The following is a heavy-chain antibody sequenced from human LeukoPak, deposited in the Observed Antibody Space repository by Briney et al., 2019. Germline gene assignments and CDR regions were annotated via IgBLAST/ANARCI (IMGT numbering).Heavy chain of an antibody. CDR2: ISSSGGDT. CDR1: GFSFSSSP. Sequence: GGSLRLSCAASGFSFSSSPMSWVRQTPGKELEWVSGISSSGGDTPYADSVKGRFTISRDNSRNTLYLQMNSLRVEDTAVYYCAKKNSGLHPFDFWGQGTLVTVSS. D-gene: IGHD4-23*01. J-gene: IGHJ4*02. V-gene: IGHV3-23*01. CDR3: AKKNSGLHPFDF.